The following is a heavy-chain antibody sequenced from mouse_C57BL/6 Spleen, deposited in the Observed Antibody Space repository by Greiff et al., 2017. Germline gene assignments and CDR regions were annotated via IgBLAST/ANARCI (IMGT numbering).Heavy chain of an antibody. J-gene: IGHJ4*01. CDR3: ARNPSNYAMDY. CDR2: ISYDGSN. CDR1: GYSITSGYY. Sequence: EVQLQQSGPGLVKPSQSLSLTCSVTGYSITSGYYWNWIRQFPGNKLEWMGYISYDGSNNYNPSLKNRISITRDTSKNQFFLKLNSVTTEDTATYYCARNPSNYAMDYWGQGTSVTVSS. V-gene: IGHV3-6*01. D-gene: IGHD2-10*02.